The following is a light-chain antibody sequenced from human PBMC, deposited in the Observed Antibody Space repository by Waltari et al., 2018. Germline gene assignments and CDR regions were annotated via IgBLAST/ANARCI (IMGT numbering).Light chain of an antibody. J-gene: IGLJ2*01. CDR3: SSRDMSGDVV. Sequence: SSELTQDPAVSVALGQTVRITCHGDILRTFSANWCRQKPGQAPELVISGKNNRPSGIPDRFSASSSGTTTSLTITGAQAEDEADYYCSSRDMSGDVVFGGGTELTVL. V-gene: IGLV3-19*01. CDR2: GKN. CDR1: ILRTFS.